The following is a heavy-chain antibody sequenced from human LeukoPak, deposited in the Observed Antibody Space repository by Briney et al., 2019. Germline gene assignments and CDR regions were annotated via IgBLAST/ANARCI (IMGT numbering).Heavy chain of an antibody. D-gene: IGHD2-2*01. CDR1: RFSFSTYG. J-gene: IGHJ4*02. CDR2: ISYDGRDT. V-gene: IGHV3-30*18. Sequence: GGSLRLSCVASRFSFSTYGMHWVRQAPGKGLEWVATISYDGRDTYYADSVKGRFTISRDNSKNTLYLQLSSLRSEDTAVYYCANAFRSNASCPDNWGQGTLVTVSS. CDR3: ANAFRSNASCPDN.